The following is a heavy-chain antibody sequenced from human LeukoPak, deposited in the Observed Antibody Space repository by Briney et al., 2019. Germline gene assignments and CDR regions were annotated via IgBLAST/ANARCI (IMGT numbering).Heavy chain of an antibody. Sequence: PSETLSLTCTVSGASINSSYWSWLRQPPGKGLEWIGYIYHSGSTNYSPSLKSRVTISLDTSKNQFSLNLSSVTAADTAVYYCARDRPYYFGSGSYYDGFDSWGQGTLVTVSS. D-gene: IGHD3-10*01. CDR3: ARDRPYYFGSGSYYDGFDS. CDR2: IYHSGST. J-gene: IGHJ4*02. V-gene: IGHV4-59*01. CDR1: GASINSSY.